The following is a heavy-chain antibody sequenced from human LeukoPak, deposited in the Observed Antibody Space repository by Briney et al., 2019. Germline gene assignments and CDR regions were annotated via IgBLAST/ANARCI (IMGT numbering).Heavy chain of an antibody. D-gene: IGHD1-1*01. CDR2: ISDSGSSV. CDR1: GFIFGDYA. Sequence: GGSLRLSCTGSGFIFGDYAMNWVRQAPGKGLEWLSHISDSGSSVHYADSVKGRFTISRDNSKNSLYLEMNSLRVEDTAIYYCARDATTAIGTVYMDVWGKGTTVTISS. J-gene: IGHJ6*03. V-gene: IGHV3-48*03. CDR3: ARDATTAIGTVYMDV.